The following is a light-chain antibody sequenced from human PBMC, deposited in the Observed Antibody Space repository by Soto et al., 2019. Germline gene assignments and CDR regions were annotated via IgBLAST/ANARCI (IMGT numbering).Light chain of an antibody. CDR3: QHFGT. Sequence: DIQLTQSPSTLSASVGDRVTITCRASLSISSWVAWYQQKPGKAPKLLIYKESNLESGVPSRFSGGGSGTEFTLTISSLQHDDFATYYCQHFGTFGQGTKVDI. J-gene: IGKJ1*01. CDR2: KES. V-gene: IGKV1-5*03. CDR1: LSISSW.